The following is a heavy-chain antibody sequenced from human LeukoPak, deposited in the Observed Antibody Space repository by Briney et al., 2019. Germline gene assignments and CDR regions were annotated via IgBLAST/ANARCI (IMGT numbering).Heavy chain of an antibody. CDR2: MNPNSGNT. CDR1: GYSFTSYD. CDR3: ARGYSYDRSGFYGMDV. Sequence: ASVKVSCKTSGYSFTSYDFNWVRQAPGQGLEWMGWMNPNSGNTGYAQKFQGRVTMTRDTSISTAYMGLSSLRSEDTALYYCARGYSYDRSGFYGMDVWGQGTTVTVSS. D-gene: IGHD3-22*01. J-gene: IGHJ6*02. V-gene: IGHV1-8*01.